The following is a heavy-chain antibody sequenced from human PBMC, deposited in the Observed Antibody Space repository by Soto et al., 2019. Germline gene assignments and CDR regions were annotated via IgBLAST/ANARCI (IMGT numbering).Heavy chain of an antibody. D-gene: IGHD6-19*01. J-gene: IGHJ4*02. V-gene: IGHV3-13*01. CDR2: ITTTGVT. CDR1: GFTFSIYD. Sequence: EVQLVESGGGLVQPGGSLRLSCVASGFTFSIYDMHWVRQVTGKGREWVSGITTTGVTFYGGSVKGRFTISRENAKNSLYFEMNSVRGEDTAVYYCASGRSGWDYWGQGTLVTVSS. CDR3: ASGRSGWDY.